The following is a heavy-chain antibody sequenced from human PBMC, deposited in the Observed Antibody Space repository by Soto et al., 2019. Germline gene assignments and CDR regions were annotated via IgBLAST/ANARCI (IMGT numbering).Heavy chain of an antibody. D-gene: IGHD6-13*01. V-gene: IGHV3-33*01. J-gene: IGHJ4*02. CDR2: IWYDGSNK. Sequence: QVQLVESGGGVVQPGRSLRLSCAASGFTFSSYDMHWVRQAPGKGLEWVAVIWYDGSNKYYADSVKGRFTISRDNSKNTLYLQMTSLRAEDTAVYYCARGIIAAAGTDWGQGTLVTVSS. CDR1: GFTFSSYD. CDR3: ARGIIAAAGTD.